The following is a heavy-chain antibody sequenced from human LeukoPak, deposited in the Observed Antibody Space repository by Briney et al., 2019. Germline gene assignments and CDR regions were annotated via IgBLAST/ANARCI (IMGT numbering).Heavy chain of an antibody. V-gene: IGHV1-58*01. CDR3: ARGVDTAMVLAPYYYYGMDV. CDR1: GFTFTSSA. J-gene: IGHJ6*02. CDR2: IVVGSGNT. D-gene: IGHD5-18*01. Sequence: SVKVSCKASGFTFTSSAVQRVRQARGQRLEWIGWIVVGSGNTNYAQKFQERVTITRDMSTSTAYMELSSLRSEDTAVYYCARGVDTAMVLAPYYYYGMDVWGQGTTVTVSS.